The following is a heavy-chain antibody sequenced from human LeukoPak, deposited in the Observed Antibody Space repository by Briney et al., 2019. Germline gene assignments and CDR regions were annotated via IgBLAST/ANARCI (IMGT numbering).Heavy chain of an antibody. D-gene: IGHD5-24*01. Sequence: SETLSLTCAVYGGSFSGYYWSWIRQPPGKGLEWIGEINHSGSTNYNPSLKSRVTISVDTSKNQFSLKLSSVTAADTAVYYCATVEMAKLGTDYWGQGTLVTVSS. CDR2: INHSGST. J-gene: IGHJ4*02. CDR1: GGSFSGYY. CDR3: ATVEMAKLGTDY. V-gene: IGHV4-34*01.